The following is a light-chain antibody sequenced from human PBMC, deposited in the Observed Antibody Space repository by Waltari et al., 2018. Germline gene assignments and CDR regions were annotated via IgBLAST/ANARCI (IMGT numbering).Light chain of an antibody. V-gene: IGKV2-30*02. CDR3: MQGAPWPLT. CDR1: QSLVHSDGNTY. Sequence: VVVTHFRLSLPVTLGPPASISCTSSQSLVHSDGNTYLAWFQQRPGQSPRRLSYKVSNRESGVPDRFSASGSGIDFTLKISRVEAEDVGVYYCMQGAPWPLTFGGGTKGEIK. CDR2: KVS. J-gene: IGKJ4*01.